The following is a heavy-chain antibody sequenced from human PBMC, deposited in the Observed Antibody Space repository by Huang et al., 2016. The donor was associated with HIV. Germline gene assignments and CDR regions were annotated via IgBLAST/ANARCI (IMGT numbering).Heavy chain of an antibody. CDR2: IYYSGST. V-gene: IGHV4-39*01. D-gene: IGHD3-10*01. CDR1: GGSIRSVNYY. J-gene: IGHJ4*02. CDR3: ARLPGSITMIRGVITDPY. Sequence: QLQLQESGPGLVKPSETLSLTCTVSGGSIRSVNYYWGWIRRPPGKGLEWIGSIYYSGSTYYNPSLKSRVTITGDTSKNQFYLKMRSVTAADTAVYYCARLPGSITMIRGVITDPYWGQGTLVTVSS.